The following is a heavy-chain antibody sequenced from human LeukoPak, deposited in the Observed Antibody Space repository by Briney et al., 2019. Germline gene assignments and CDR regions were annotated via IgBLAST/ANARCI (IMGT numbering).Heavy chain of an antibody. Sequence: ASVKVSCKASGYTFIGYYMHWVRQAPGQGLEWMGWINPNSGGTNYAQKFQGRVTMTRDTSISTAYVELSSLTSDDTAVYFCATGSGYGDYWGQGTLVTVSS. CDR2: INPNSGGT. D-gene: IGHD5-18*01. V-gene: IGHV1-2*02. J-gene: IGHJ4*02. CDR3: ATGSGYGDY. CDR1: GYTFIGYY.